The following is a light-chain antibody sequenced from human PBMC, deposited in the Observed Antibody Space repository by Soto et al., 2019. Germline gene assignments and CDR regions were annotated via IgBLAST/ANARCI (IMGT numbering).Light chain of an antibody. CDR3: SSRTTNTTVV. J-gene: IGLJ2*01. CDR2: EGS. V-gene: IGLV2-14*01. Sequence: SALTQPASVSGSPGQSITISCTGTSSDVGAHKFVSWFQQHPGKAPKLIMYEGSYRPSGVSNRFSGSKSGNTASLTILGLRSEDEADYYCSSRTTNTTVVFGGGTKLTVL. CDR1: SSDVGAHKF.